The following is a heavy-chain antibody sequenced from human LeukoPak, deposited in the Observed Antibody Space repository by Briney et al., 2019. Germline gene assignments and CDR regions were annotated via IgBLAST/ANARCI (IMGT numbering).Heavy chain of an antibody. CDR1: GFTFSSYE. D-gene: IGHD6-13*01. V-gene: IGHV3-48*03. Sequence: HPGGSLRLSCAASGFTFSSYEMNWVRQAPGKGLEWVSYISSSGSTIYYADSVKGRFTISRDNAKNSLYLQMNSLRAEDTAVYYCARDIWIVAAGAHDYWGQGTLVTVSS. J-gene: IGHJ4*02. CDR2: ISSSGSTI. CDR3: ARDIWIVAAGAHDY.